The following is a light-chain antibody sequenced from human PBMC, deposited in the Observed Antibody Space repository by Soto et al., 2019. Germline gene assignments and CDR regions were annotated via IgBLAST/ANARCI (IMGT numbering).Light chain of an antibody. J-gene: IGLJ1*01. Sequence: QSVLTRPPSASGTPGQRVTISCSGSSSNIGSNTVIWYQQLPGTAPKLLIYNNNQRPSGVPDRFSGSKSGTSASLAISGLQSEDEADYYCAAWDDSLNGLVFGNGTMVTVL. V-gene: IGLV1-44*01. CDR3: AAWDDSLNGLV. CDR2: NNN. CDR1: SSNIGSNT.